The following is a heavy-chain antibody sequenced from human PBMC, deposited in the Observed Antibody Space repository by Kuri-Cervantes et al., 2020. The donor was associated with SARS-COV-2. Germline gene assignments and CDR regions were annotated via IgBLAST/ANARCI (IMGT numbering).Heavy chain of an antibody. Sequence: SVKVSCKASGGTFSSYAISWVRQAPGQGLEWVGGIIPILGIANYAQKFQGRVTITADKSTSTAYMELSSLRSEDTAVYYCAGRAVTTGGMDVWGQGTAVTVSS. CDR2: IIPILGIA. V-gene: IGHV1-69*10. CDR1: GGTFSSYA. CDR3: AGRAVTTGGMDV. D-gene: IGHD4-17*01. J-gene: IGHJ6*02.